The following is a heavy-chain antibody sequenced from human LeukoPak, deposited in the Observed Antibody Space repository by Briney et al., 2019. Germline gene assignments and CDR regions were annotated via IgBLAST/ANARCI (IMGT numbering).Heavy chain of an antibody. CDR2: INHSGST. V-gene: IGHV4-39*07. CDR3: ARGSWGPIVLMVYARGYFDY. D-gene: IGHD2-8*01. J-gene: IGHJ4*02. CDR1: GGSISSSSYY. Sequence: SETLSLTCTVSGGSISSSSYYWSWIRQPPGKGLEWIGEINHSGSTNYNPSLKSRVTISVDTSKNQFSLKLSSVTAADTAVYYCARGSWGPIVLMVYARGYFDYWGQGTLVTVSS.